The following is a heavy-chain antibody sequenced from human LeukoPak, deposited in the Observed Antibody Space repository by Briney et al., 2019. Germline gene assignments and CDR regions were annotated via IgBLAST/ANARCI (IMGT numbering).Heavy chain of an antibody. CDR3: ARDFYDYVWGRFFDS. CDR2: TRNKANSYIT. Sequence: GGSLRLSCAASGFTFSDHYMDWVRQAPGKGLEWVGRTRNKANSYITEYAASVEGRFTISRDNSKNSLHLQMNSLRAEDTAVYYCARDFYDYVWGRFFDSWGQGTLVTVSS. D-gene: IGHD3-16*01. J-gene: IGHJ4*02. CDR1: GFTFSDHY. V-gene: IGHV3-72*01.